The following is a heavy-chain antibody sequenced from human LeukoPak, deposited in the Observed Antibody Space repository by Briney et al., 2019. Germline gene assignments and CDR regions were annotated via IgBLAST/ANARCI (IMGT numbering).Heavy chain of an antibody. CDR2: ISWNSGSI. D-gene: IGHD6-19*01. CDR1: GFTFDDYA. V-gene: IGHV3-9*01. CDR3: AKDRSGRYGNYYHGMDV. Sequence: PGRSLRLSCAASGFTFDDYAMHWVRQAPGKGLEWVSGISWNSGSIGYADSVKGRFTISRDNAKNSLYLQMSSLRAEDTALYYCAKDRSGRYGNYYHGMDVWGQGTTVTVSS. J-gene: IGHJ6*02.